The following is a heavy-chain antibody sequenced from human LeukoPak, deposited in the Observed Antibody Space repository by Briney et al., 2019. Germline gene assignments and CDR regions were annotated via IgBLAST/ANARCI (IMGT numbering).Heavy chain of an antibody. D-gene: IGHD3-10*01. V-gene: IGHV3-7*01. Sequence: PGGSLRLSCAASGFTFSSYWMSWVRQAPGKGLEWVANIKQDGSEKYYVDSVKGRFAISRDNAKNSLYLQMNSLRAEDTAVYYCASHGSGSYHYYYMDVWGKGTTVTVSS. CDR3: ASHGSGSYHYYYMDV. J-gene: IGHJ6*03. CDR1: GFTFSSYW. CDR2: IKQDGSEK.